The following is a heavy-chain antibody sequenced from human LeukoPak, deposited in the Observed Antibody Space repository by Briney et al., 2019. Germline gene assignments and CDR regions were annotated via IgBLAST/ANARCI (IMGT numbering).Heavy chain of an antibody. CDR2: ISGSGGST. J-gene: IGHJ4*02. Sequence: GGSLRLSCAASGFIFNTHAMSWVRQAPGKGLEWVSAISGSGGSTYYADSVKGRFTISRDNSKNTLYLQMNSLRAEDTAVYYCAKVSGGSSLGFDYWGQGTLVTVSS. CDR3: AKVSGGSSLGFDY. D-gene: IGHD2-15*01. V-gene: IGHV3-23*01. CDR1: GFIFNTHA.